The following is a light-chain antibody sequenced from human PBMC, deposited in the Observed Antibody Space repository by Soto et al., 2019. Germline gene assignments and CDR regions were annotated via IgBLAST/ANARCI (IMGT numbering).Light chain of an antibody. CDR2: EVS. J-gene: IGLJ1*01. Sequence: QSVLTQPASVSGSPGQSITISCTGTSSVVGSYNLVSWYQQHPGKAPKLMIYEVSKRPSGVSNRFSGSKSGNTASLTISGLQAEFEADYYCCSYSGSSTYVFGTGNMVTVL. V-gene: IGLV2-23*02. CDR1: SSVVGSYNL. CDR3: CSYSGSSTYV.